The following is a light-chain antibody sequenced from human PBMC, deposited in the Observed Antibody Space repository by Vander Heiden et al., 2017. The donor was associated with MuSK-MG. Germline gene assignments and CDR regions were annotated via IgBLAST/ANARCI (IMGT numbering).Light chain of an antibody. J-gene: IGKJ1*01. CDR3: QQYNSYPHT. CDR1: QGISSY. Sequence: DIQLIQSPSFLSASVGDRVTITCRASQGISSYLAWYQQKPGKAPKLLIYAASNLQSGVPSRFSGSGSGTEFTLTISSLQPEDIATYYCQQYNSYPHTFGQGTKVEIK. CDR2: AAS. V-gene: IGKV1-9*01.